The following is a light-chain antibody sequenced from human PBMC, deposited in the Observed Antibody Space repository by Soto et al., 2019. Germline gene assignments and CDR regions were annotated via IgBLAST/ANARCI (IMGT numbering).Light chain of an antibody. V-gene: IGKV3-20*01. CDR1: QTVGNNS. CDR2: DAS. J-gene: IGKJ4*01. Sequence: EIVLTQSPDTLSLSPGERATLSCRASQTVGNNSLALYQQKPGQVPRLLIYDASNSATGIPDRFSGTWSGTDFTLTISRLEPEDFAVYYCHQCATSPLTFGGGTKGEIK. CDR3: HQCATSPLT.